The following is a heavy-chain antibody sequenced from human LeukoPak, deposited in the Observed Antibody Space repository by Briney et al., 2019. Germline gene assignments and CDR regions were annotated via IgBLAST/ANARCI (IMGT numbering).Heavy chain of an antibody. D-gene: IGHD6-6*01. Sequence: SSETLSLTCTVSGDSISSSNYYWGWIRQPPGKGLEWIGSIYYSGRTYSNPSLKSRVTMSVDTSKNQFFLRLSSVTAADTAVYYCVRSSSLGNNCFDPWGQGTLVTVSS. J-gene: IGHJ5*02. CDR2: IYYSGRT. CDR3: VRSSSLGNNCFDP. CDR1: GDSISSSNYY. V-gene: IGHV4-39*01.